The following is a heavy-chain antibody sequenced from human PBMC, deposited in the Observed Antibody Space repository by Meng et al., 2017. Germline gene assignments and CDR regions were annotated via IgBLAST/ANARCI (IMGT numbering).Heavy chain of an antibody. CDR3: TTNGVAAAGTFRGMDV. D-gene: IGHD6-13*01. Sequence: GESLKISCAASGFTLSNAWMSWVRQAPGKGLEWVGRIKSKTDGGTTDYAAPVKGRFTISRDDSKNTLYLQMNSLKTEDTAVYYCTTNGVAAAGTFRGMDVWGQGTTVTVSS. J-gene: IGHJ6*02. CDR2: IKSKTDGGTT. V-gene: IGHV3-15*01. CDR1: GFTLSNAW.